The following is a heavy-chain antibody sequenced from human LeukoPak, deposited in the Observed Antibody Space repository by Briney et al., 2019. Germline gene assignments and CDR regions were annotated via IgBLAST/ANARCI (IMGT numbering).Heavy chain of an antibody. CDR2: IIPILGIA. CDR3: ARAAGDGRSYPYYFDY. Sequence: SVKVSCKASGGTFSSYAISWVRQAPGQGLEWMGRIIPILGIANYAQKFQGRVTITADKSTSTAYMELSSLRSEDTAVYYCARAAGDGRSYPYYFDYWGQGTLVTVSS. D-gene: IGHD1-26*01. V-gene: IGHV1-69*04. J-gene: IGHJ4*02. CDR1: GGTFSSYA.